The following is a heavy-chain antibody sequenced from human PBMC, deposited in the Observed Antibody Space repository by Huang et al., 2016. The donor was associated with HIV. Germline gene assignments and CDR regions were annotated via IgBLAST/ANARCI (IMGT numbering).Heavy chain of an antibody. CDR3: TRDSVYPNYYDGSGFYFDY. CDR2: IISKDYSGTT. J-gene: IGHJ4*02. V-gene: IGHV3-49*05. CDR1: GFTFGNYG. Sequence: EVQFVESGGGLVKPGRSLRLSCTASGFTFGNYGMSWFRQAPGRGVGWVGFIISKDYSGTTEDAPSVKGRISVSREESKSIAYLQMNGLKPEETAVYYCTRDSVYPNYYDGSGFYFDYWGQGTLVTVSS. D-gene: IGHD3-22*01.